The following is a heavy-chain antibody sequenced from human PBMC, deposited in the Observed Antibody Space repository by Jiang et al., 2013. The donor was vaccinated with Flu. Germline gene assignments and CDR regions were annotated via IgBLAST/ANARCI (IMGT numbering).Heavy chain of an antibody. CDR2: IDPSDSYT. Sequence: SWVRQMPGKGLEWMGRIDPSDSYTNYSPSFQGHVTISADKSISTAYLQWSSLKASDTAMYYCARFKMTLKTYYYGSGSYGGGFPGGHYYYGMDVWGQGTTVTVSS. J-gene: IGHJ6*02. CDR3: ARFKMTLKTYYYGSGSYGGGFPGGHYYYGMDV. V-gene: IGHV5-10-1*01. D-gene: IGHD3-10*01.